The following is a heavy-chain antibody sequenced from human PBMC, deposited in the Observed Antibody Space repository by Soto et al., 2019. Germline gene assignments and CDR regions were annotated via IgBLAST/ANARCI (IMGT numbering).Heavy chain of an antibody. CDR1: GLTVSSNY. CDR2: IYSGGST. J-gene: IGHJ4*02. CDR3: ARAYKWGGGYFDS. Sequence: DVQLVESGGHLIQPGGSLRLSCAASGLTVSSNYMTWVRQAPGQGLEWVSVIYSGGSTYYADSVKGRFAISRDNSRNTVYLQMDGLRAGDTAVYYWARAYKWGGGYFDSWRRGTLVTVSS. D-gene: IGHD1-1*01. V-gene: IGHV3-53*01.